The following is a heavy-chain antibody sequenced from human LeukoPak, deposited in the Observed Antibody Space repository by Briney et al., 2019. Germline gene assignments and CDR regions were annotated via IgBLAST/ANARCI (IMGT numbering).Heavy chain of an antibody. J-gene: IGHJ4*02. CDR1: EYTFTGYY. V-gene: IGHV1-2*02. D-gene: IGHD3-10*01. Sequence: ASVKVSCKASEYTFTGYYMHWVRQAPGQGLEWMGWINPNSGGTNYAQKFQGRVTMTRDTSISTAYMELSRLRSDDTAVYHCARDQDSYYYGSGRPDYWGQGTLVTVSS. CDR3: ARDQDSYYYGSGRPDY. CDR2: INPNSGGT.